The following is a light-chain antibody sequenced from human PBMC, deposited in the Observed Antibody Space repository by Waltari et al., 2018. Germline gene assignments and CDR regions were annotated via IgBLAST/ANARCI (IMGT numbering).Light chain of an antibody. CDR1: QSVLYSPNNKNF. J-gene: IGKJ1*01. CDR3: QQYYTSPPT. Sequence: DIVMTQSPDSLAVSLGERATLNCKSSQSVLYSPNNKNFLAWYQQKPGQSPKLLIYWASTRESGVPDRFSGSGSETDFTLTISSLQAEDVAVYYCQQYYTSPPTFGQGTKVEIK. CDR2: WAS. V-gene: IGKV4-1*01.